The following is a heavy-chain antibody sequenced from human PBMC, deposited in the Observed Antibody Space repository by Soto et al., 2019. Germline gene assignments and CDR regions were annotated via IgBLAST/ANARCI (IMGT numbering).Heavy chain of an antibody. CDR3: ARVPDY. CDR2: IYYSGST. Sequence: SETLSLTCTVSGGSISSYYWSWIRQPPGKGLEWIGYIYYSGSTNYNPSLKSRVTISVDTSKNQFSLKLSSVTAADTAVYYCARVPDYGGPGPLVPVSS. V-gene: IGHV4-59*12. J-gene: IGHJ4*02. CDR1: GGSISSYY.